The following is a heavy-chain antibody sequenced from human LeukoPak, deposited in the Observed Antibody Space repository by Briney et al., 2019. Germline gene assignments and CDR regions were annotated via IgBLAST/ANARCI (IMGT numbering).Heavy chain of an antibody. CDR2: ISRSSSTI. J-gene: IGHJ4*02. CDR1: GFTFSSYY. V-gene: IGHV3-48*01. Sequence: HPGGSLRLSCAGSGFTFSSYYMIWVRQAPGKGLEWVSYISRSSSTIYYADSVKGRFTISRDNAKNSLYLQMNSLRAEDTAVYYCARDSSGWYDRWYFDYWGQGTLVTVSS. D-gene: IGHD6-19*01. CDR3: ARDSSGWYDRWYFDY.